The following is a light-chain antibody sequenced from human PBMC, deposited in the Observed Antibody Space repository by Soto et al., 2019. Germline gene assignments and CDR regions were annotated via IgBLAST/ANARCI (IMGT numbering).Light chain of an antibody. J-gene: IGKJ2*02. V-gene: IGKV3-11*01. CDR3: QQRSRWPRGT. CDR1: QNVGNN. Sequence: VLTQSPATLSLSPGESATLSCGASQNVGNNLAWYQQKSGQAPRLLIYAASDRATGVPARFSGGMSGTDFTLTISSLEPEDFATYFCQQRSRWPRGTFGRGT. CDR2: AAS.